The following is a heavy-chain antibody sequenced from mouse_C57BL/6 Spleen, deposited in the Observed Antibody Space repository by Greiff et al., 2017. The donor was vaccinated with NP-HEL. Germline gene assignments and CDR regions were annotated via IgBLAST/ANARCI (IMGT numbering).Heavy chain of an antibody. Sequence: QVQLKESGAELVRPGASVKLSCKASGYTFTDYYINWVKQRPGQGLEWIARIYPGSGNTYYNEKFKGKATLTAEKSSSTAYMQLSSLTSEDSAVYFCAREGYGSSTRFAYWGQGTLVTVSA. V-gene: IGHV1-76*01. J-gene: IGHJ3*01. CDR3: AREGYGSSTRFAY. D-gene: IGHD1-1*01. CDR2: IYPGSGNT. CDR1: GYTFTDYY.